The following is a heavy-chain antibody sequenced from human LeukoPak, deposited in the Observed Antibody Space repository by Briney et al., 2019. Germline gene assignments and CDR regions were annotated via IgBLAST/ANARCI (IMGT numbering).Heavy chain of an antibody. Sequence: GSLRLSCTASGFTFTDYYMSWIRQPPGKGLEWIGEINHSGSTNYNPSLKSRVTISVDTSKNQFSLKLSSVTAADTAVYYCARGPYCSGGSCYSGLFGYWGQGTLVTVSS. V-gene: IGHV4-34*01. CDR1: GFTFTDYY. D-gene: IGHD2-15*01. CDR2: INHSGST. J-gene: IGHJ4*02. CDR3: ARGPYCSGGSCYSGLFGY.